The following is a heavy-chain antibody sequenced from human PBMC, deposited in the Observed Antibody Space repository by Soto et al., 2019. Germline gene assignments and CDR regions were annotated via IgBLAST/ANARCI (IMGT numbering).Heavy chain of an antibody. CDR2: ISGSGGST. V-gene: IGHV3-23*01. D-gene: IGHD2-2*01. Sequence: GGSLRLSCAASGFTFSSYAMSWVRQAPGKGLEWVSAISGSGGSTYYADSVKGRFTISRDNSKNTLYLQMNSLRAEDTAVYYWAKDRRGYCSSTSCPYDYWGQGTLVTVSS. CDR1: GFTFSSYA. CDR3: AKDRRGYCSSTSCPYDY. J-gene: IGHJ4*02.